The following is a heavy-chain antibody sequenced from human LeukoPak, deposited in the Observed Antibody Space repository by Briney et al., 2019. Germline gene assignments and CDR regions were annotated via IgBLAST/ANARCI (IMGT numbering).Heavy chain of an antibody. D-gene: IGHD3-10*01. J-gene: IGHJ5*02. CDR3: ARVLGFFRSGSYYPNWFDP. CDR1: GGSISSYY. CDR2: IYYSGST. V-gene: IGHV4-59*01. Sequence: SETLSLTCTVSGGSISSYYWSWIRQPPGKGLEWIGYIYYSGSTNYNPSLKSRVTISVDTSKNQFSLKLSSVTAADTAVYYCARVLGFFRSGSYYPNWFDPWGQGTLVTVSS.